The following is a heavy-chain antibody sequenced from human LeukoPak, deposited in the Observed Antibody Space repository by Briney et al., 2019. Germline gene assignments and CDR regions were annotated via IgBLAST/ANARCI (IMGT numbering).Heavy chain of an antibody. Sequence: PGGSLRLACAASGFTFPNFGMTWVRQVPGKGLEWVSTVSHNGGSTFYADSVKGRFTISRDNSKNTLYLQMNNLRAEDTAVYYCAKRQTLIDYWGQGTLVTVSS. CDR1: GFTFPNFG. V-gene: IGHV3-23*01. CDR3: AKRQTLIDY. J-gene: IGHJ4*02. D-gene: IGHD2-8*01. CDR2: VSHNGGST.